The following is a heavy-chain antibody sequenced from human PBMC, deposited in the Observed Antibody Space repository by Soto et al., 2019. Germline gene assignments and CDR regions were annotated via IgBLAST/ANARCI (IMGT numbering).Heavy chain of an antibody. J-gene: IGHJ4*02. D-gene: IGHD1-1*01. CDR2: IRGGSP. CDR1: GFTFSTDA. CDR3: VGGLYKVEC. V-gene: IGHV3-23*01. Sequence: EVQLLESGGGLVQPGGSLRLSCAASGFTFSTDAMSWVRQAPGKGLEWVSGIRGGSPYYADSVRGRFTISRDHSKNTLYLQVISLRAEDTAVYYCVGGLYKVECWGQGTPVTVAS.